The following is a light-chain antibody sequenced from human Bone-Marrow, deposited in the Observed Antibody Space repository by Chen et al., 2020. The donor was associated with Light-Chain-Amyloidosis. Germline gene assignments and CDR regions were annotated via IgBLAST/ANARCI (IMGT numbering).Light chain of an antibody. CDR3: GAWDISLSGRV. V-gene: IGLV1-51*01. Sequence: QSALTQPPSLSAAQGQNVTISRSGSSSNIGKNYVSWYQQLPGTAPKLLIYDSKKRPSGIPDRFSGTQSRTSAALGITGLQTGDEADYYCGAWDISLSGRVFGGGTRLTVL. J-gene: IGLJ3*02. CDR2: DSK. CDR1: SSNIGKNY.